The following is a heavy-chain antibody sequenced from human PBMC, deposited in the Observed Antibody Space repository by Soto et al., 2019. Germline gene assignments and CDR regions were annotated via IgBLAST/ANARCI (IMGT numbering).Heavy chain of an antibody. J-gene: IGHJ4*02. CDR1: GFTFSSYA. Sequence: EVQLLESGGGLVQPGGSLRLSCAASGFTFSSYAMSWVRQAPGKGLEWVSAISGSGGSTYYADSVKGRFTISRDNSKNTLYLEMKRLRAEDTAVYYCAEDSPGGEGLSFDYWGQGTLVTVSS. CDR2: ISGSGGST. V-gene: IGHV3-23*01. D-gene: IGHD3-16*01. CDR3: AEDSPGGEGLSFDY.